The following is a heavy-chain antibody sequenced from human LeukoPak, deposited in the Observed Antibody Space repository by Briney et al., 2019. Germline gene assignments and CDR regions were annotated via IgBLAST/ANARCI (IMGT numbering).Heavy chain of an antibody. CDR3: AKPGNTIVGATKRVCYFDY. Sequence: GRSLRLSCAASGFTFSSYAMHWVRQAPGKGLEWVAVISYDGSNKYYADSVKGRFTISRDNSKNTLYLQMNSLRAEDTAVYYCAKPGNTIVGATKRVCYFDYWGQGTLVTVSS. V-gene: IGHV3-30-3*02. D-gene: IGHD1-26*01. CDR2: ISYDGSNK. J-gene: IGHJ4*02. CDR1: GFTFSSYA.